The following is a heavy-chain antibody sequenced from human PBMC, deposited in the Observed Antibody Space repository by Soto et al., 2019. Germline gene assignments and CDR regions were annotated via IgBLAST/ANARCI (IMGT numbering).Heavy chain of an antibody. J-gene: IGHJ4*02. CDR2: IWYDGSNK. V-gene: IGHV3-33*01. D-gene: IGHD6-19*01. CDR1: GFTFSSYG. Sequence: QVQLVESGGGVVQPGRSLRLSCAASGFTFSSYGMHWVRQAPGKGLEWVAVIWYDGSNKYYADSVKGRFTISRDNSKNTLYLQMNSRRAEDTAVYYCARDQGYSRGWYAFYFDYWGQGTLVTVSS. CDR3: ARDQGYSRGWYAFYFDY.